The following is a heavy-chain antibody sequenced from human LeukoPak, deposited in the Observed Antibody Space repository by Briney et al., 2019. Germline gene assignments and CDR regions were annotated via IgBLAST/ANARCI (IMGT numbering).Heavy chain of an antibody. D-gene: IGHD2-15*01. CDR3: ASACSGGSCYLDY. CDR1: GLTFSSYG. J-gene: IGHJ4*02. CDR2: ISYDGSNK. Sequence: PGGSLRLSCAASGLTFSSYGMHWVRQAPGKGLEWVAVISYDGSNKYYADSVKGRFTISRDNSKNTLYLQMNSLRAEDTAVYYCASACSGGSCYLDYWGRGTLVTVSS. V-gene: IGHV3-30*03.